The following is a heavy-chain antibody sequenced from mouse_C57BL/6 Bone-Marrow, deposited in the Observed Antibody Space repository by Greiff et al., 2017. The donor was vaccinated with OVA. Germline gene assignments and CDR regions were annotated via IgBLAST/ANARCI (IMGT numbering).Heavy chain of an antibody. Sequence: EVKLVESGGGLVQSGRSLRLSCATSGFTFSDFYMEWVRQAPGKGLEWIAASRNKANDYTTEYSASVKGRFIVSRDTSQSILYLQMNALIAEDTAIYYCARDAGYYGSSPYWYFDVWGTGTTVTVSA. J-gene: IGHJ1*03. D-gene: IGHD1-1*01. V-gene: IGHV7-1*01. CDR3: ARDAGYYGSSPYWYFDV. CDR1: GFTFSDFY. CDR2: SRNKANDYTT.